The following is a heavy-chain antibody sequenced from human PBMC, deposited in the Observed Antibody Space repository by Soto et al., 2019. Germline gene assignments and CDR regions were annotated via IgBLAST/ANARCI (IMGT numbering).Heavy chain of an antibody. Sequence: QVQLQESGPGLVKPSQTLSLTCTVSGGSISSGGYYWSWIRQHPGKGLEWIGYIYYSGSTYYNPSLKSRVTISVDTSKNQFSLKLSSVTAADTAVYYCARGSGKMVYAIDGWFDPWGQGTLVTVSS. J-gene: IGHJ5*02. CDR1: GGSISSGGYY. D-gene: IGHD2-8*01. CDR2: IYYSGST. CDR3: ARGSGKMVYAIDGWFDP. V-gene: IGHV4-31*03.